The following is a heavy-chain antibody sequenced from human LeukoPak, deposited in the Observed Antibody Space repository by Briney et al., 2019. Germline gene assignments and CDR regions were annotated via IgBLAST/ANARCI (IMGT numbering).Heavy chain of an antibody. Sequence: GESLKIPCKGSGYSFTNYWIGWVRQMPGKGLEWMGIIFPGDSHTRYSPSFQGQVTMSADKSISTAYLQWSSLRASDTAMYYCARSSVNRFDPWGQGTLVTVSS. CDR3: ARSSVNRFDP. J-gene: IGHJ5*02. D-gene: IGHD3-3*01. CDR2: IFPGDSHT. V-gene: IGHV5-51*01. CDR1: GYSFTNYW.